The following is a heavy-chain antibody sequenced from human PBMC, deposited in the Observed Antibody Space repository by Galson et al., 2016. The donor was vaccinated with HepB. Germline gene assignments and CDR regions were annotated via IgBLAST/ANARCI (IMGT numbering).Heavy chain of an antibody. D-gene: IGHD5-12*01. CDR1: GYTFASYD. J-gene: IGHJ4*02. CDR2: INPSSGDT. CDR3: ARVLRRGYSNYDAN. V-gene: IGHV1-8*01. Sequence: SVKVSCKASGYTFASYDINRVRQAPGQGLEWMGWINPSSGDTGYAQKFQARVTMTRNTFINTAYMELRSLRFDDTAVYYCARVLRRGYSNYDANWGQGTLVTVSS.